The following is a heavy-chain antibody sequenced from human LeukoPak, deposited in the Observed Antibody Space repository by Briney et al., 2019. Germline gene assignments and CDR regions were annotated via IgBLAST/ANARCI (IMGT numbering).Heavy chain of an antibody. V-gene: IGHV3-21*01. J-gene: IGHJ3*02. D-gene: IGHD6-19*01. Sequence: GGSLGLSCAASGFTFSRCNMIWVRQAPGKGLEWVSSISSSITYIYYADSVKGRFTISRDNAKNSLYLQMNRLRAEDTAMYYCARDTLGDAGYSSGWSSGASGIWGQGTMVTVSS. CDR1: GFTFSRCN. CDR3: ARDTLGDAGYSSGWSSGASGI. CDR2: ISSSITYI.